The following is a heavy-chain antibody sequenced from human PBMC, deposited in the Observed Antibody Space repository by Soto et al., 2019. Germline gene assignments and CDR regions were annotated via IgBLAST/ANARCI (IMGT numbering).Heavy chain of an antibody. Sequence: QVQLVESGGGVVQPGRSLRLSCAASGFTVSSYAMHWVRQAPGKGLEWVAVISYDGSNKYYADSVKGRFTISRDNSKNTLYLQMNSLRAEDTAVYYCARPFGVIRLYKDGVDYWGQGTLVTVSS. J-gene: IGHJ4*02. CDR3: ARPFGVIRLYKDGVDY. CDR1: GFTVSSYA. V-gene: IGHV3-30-3*01. CDR2: ISYDGSNK. D-gene: IGHD3-16*01.